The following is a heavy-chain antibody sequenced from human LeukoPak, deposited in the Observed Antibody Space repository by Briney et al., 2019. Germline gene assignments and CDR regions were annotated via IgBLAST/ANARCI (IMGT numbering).Heavy chain of an antibody. CDR2: ISYSGPHM. V-gene: IGHV3-21*04. J-gene: IGHJ5*02. CDR3: ARGHWGLDP. CDR1: GFAFSRYS. Sequence: GGSLRLSCAASGFAFSRYSMNWVRQAPGKGLEWVSSISYSGPHMFYADSVKGRFTISRDNAKNSLYLQMNSLRADDTAVYYCARGHWGLDPWGQGTLVIVSS. D-gene: IGHD7-27*01.